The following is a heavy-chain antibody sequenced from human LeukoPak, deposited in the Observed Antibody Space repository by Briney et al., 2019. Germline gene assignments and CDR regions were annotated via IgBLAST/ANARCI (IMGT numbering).Heavy chain of an antibody. Sequence: GASVKVSCKASGYTFTSYYMHWVRQAPGQGLKWMGIINPSGGSTSYAQKFQGRVTMTRDTSTSTVYMELSSLRSEDTAVYYCARARGGTPFDYWGQGTLVTVSS. D-gene: IGHD1/OR15-1a*01. J-gene: IGHJ4*02. CDR2: INPSGGST. CDR3: ARARGGTPFDY. CDR1: GYTFTSYY. V-gene: IGHV1-46*01.